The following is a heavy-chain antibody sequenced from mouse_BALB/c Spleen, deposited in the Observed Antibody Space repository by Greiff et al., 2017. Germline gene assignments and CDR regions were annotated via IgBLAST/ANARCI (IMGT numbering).Heavy chain of an antibody. J-gene: IGHJ2*01. CDR1: GFTFTDYY. Sequence: DVKLVESGGGLVQPGGSLRLSCATSGFTFTDYYMSWVRQPPGKALEWLGFIRNKANGYTTEYSASVKGRFTISRDNSQSILYLQMNTLRAEDSATYYCARGIYRYLFDYWGQGTTLTVSS. V-gene: IGHV7-3*02. CDR2: IRNKANGYTT. D-gene: IGHD2-14*01. CDR3: ARGIYRYLFDY.